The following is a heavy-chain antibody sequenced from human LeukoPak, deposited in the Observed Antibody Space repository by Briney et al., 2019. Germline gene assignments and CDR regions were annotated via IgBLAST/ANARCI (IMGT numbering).Heavy chain of an antibody. J-gene: IGHJ4*02. D-gene: IGHD3-22*01. CDR2: MYLSGTT. V-gene: IGHV4-4*02. CDR3: AGLVGRYSSGLYYYYFDY. CDR1: GDSINSLDL. Sequence: SEALSLTCTVSGDSINSLDLWSWVRQSPGKGLEWIGEMYLSGTTHSNPSVKSRVTISIDKSKNQFFLNLSSVTAADTAVYYCAGLVGRYSSGLYYYYFDYWGQGTLVTVSS.